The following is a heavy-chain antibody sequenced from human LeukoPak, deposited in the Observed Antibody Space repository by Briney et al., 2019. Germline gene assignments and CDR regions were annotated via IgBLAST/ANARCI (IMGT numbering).Heavy chain of an antibody. CDR2: ISCDGSNK. CDR3: TNAPPGDGAGYFDY. V-gene: IGHV3-30*18. CDR1: GFTFSSYG. D-gene: IGHD7-27*01. J-gene: IGHJ4*02. Sequence: GGSLRLSCAASGFTFSSYGVHWVRQAPGKGLEWVAVISCDGSNKYYADSVKGRFTISRDNSKNTLYLQMNRLRTEDTAVYYCTNAPPGDGAGYFDYWGQGTLVTVSS.